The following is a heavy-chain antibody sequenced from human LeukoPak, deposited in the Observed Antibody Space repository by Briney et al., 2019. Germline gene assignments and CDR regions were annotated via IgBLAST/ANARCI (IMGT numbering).Heavy chain of an antibody. Sequence: PGGSLRLSCAASGFTFSGSAMHWVRQASGKGLEWVGRIRSKANSYATAYAASVKGRFTISRDDSKNTAYLQMNSLKTEDTAVYYCTRLPVAVNYYYYYYMDVRGKGTTVTVSS. J-gene: IGHJ6*03. V-gene: IGHV3-73*01. CDR1: GFTFSGSA. D-gene: IGHD6-19*01. CDR2: IRSKANSYAT. CDR3: TRLPVAVNYYYYYYMDV.